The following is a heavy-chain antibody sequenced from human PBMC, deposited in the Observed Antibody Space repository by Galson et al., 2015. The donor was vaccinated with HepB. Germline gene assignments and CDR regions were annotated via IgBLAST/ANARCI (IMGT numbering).Heavy chain of an antibody. CDR2: IYTSGST. Sequence: LSLTCTVSGGSISSYYWSWIRQPAGKGLEWIGHIYTSGSTNYNPSLKSRVTMSVDTSKNQFSLKLSSVTAADTAVYYCARDPEYQLRYAFDIWGQGTMVTVSS. J-gene: IGHJ3*02. V-gene: IGHV4-4*07. D-gene: IGHD2-2*01. CDR1: GGSISSYY. CDR3: ARDPEYQLRYAFDI.